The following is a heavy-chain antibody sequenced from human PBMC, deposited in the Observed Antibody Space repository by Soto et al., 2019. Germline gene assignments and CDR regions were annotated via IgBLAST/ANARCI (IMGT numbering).Heavy chain of an antibody. CDR3: AREGIAAAGTFYYYHYMDV. V-gene: IGHV3-21*01. Sequence: VGSLRLSCAASGFTFSNYSMNWVRQAPGKGLEWVSSILSSSSYIYYADSVKGRFTISRDNAKNSLYLQMNSLRAEDTAVYYCAREGIAAAGTFYYYHYMDVWGKGTTVTVSS. CDR1: GFTFSNYS. J-gene: IGHJ6*03. D-gene: IGHD6-13*01. CDR2: ILSSSSYI.